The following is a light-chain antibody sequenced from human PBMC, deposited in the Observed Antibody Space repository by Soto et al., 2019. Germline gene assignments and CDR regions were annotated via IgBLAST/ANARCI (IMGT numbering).Light chain of an antibody. J-gene: IGKJ5*01. CDR2: GAS. V-gene: IGKV3D-15*01. Sequence: ETVMTQSPATLSVSPGERATLSCWASQSVSSKLAWYQQKPGQAPRLLIYGASTRATGIPARFSGSGSGTEFTLPISSLQSEDFAVYYCQQYNNWPPITFGQGTRLEI. CDR3: QQYNNWPPIT. CDR1: QSVSSK.